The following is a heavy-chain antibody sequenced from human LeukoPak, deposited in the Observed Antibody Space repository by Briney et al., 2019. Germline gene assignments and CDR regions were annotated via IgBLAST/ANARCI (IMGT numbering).Heavy chain of an antibody. CDR2: IYTGDSDT. J-gene: IGHJ4*02. D-gene: IGHD6-19*01. CDR1: GYSFTSYW. V-gene: IGHV5-51*01. Sequence: GESLKISCKGSGYSFTSYWIAWLRQMPGKGLEWMGIIYTGDSDTRYSPSFKGQATISADKSINTAYLQWSGLKASDTAMYYCARQIGSSGYFDFWGQGTLVTVSS. CDR3: ARQIGSSGYFDF.